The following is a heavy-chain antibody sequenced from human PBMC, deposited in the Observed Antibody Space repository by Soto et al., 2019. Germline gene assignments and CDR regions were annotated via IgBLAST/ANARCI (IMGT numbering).Heavy chain of an antibody. D-gene: IGHD6-19*01. CDR1: GGTFSSYA. V-gene: IGHV1-69*06. CDR3: ARAVTPSVAPFDY. CDR2: IIPIFGTA. Sequence: SVKVSCKASGGTFSSYAIGWVRQAPGQGLEWMGGIIPIFGTANYAQKFQGRVTITADKSTSTAYMELSSLRSEDTAVYYCARAVTPSVAPFDYWGQGTLVTVSS. J-gene: IGHJ4*02.